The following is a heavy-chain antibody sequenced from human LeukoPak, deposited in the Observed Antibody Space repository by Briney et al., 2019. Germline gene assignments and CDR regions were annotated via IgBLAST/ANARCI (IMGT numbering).Heavy chain of an antibody. V-gene: IGHV3-74*01. CDR3: VRADSE. CDR2: ISRDGSKI. Sequence: GGSLRLSCAASGFTLSSSWMHWVRQVPGKGLEWVSLISRDGSKIGYADSVKGRFTTSRDIASNMLYLQMNSLRAEDTALYYCVRADSEWGQGTLVTVSS. J-gene: IGHJ4*02. CDR1: GFTLSSSW. D-gene: IGHD1-26*01.